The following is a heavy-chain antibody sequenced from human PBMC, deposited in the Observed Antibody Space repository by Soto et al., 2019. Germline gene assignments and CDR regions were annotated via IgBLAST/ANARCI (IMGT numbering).Heavy chain of an antibody. Sequence: SVKVSCKASGGTFSSYAISWMRQAPGQGLEWMGGIIPIFGTANYAQKFQGRVTITADESTSTAYMELSSLRSEDTAVYYCARYELSVRGVIKYGMDVWGQGTTVTVSS. D-gene: IGHD3-10*01. V-gene: IGHV1-69*13. CDR1: GGTFSSYA. J-gene: IGHJ6*02. CDR2: IIPIFGTA. CDR3: ARYELSVRGVIKYGMDV.